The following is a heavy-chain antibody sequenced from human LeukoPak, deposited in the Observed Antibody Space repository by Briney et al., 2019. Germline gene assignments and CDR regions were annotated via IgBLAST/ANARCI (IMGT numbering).Heavy chain of an antibody. CDR2: IDPSDSYT. V-gene: IGHV5-10-1*01. CDR3: ARVDTAMTVYYYYGMDV. CDR1: GYSFTSYW. J-gene: IGHJ6*02. D-gene: IGHD5-18*01. Sequence: GESLRISCKGSGYSFTSYWISWVRQMPGKGLEWMGRIDPSDSYTNYSPSFQGHVTISAVKSISTAYLQWSSLKASDTAMYYCARVDTAMTVYYYYGMDVWGQGTTVTVSS.